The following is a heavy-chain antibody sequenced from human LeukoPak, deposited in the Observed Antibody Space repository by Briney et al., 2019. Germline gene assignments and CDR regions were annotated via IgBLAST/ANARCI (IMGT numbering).Heavy chain of an antibody. CDR1: GGSFSGFY. CDR3: AGHHPRNTVDF. Sequence: SETLSLTCAVYGGSFSGFYWAWIRQPPGKGLEFIGEINHGGSTNYNPSLKSRVTISIDTSTNQFSLKLNSVAAADTAVYYCAGHHPRNTVDFWGQGTLVTVSS. J-gene: IGHJ4*02. CDR2: INHGGST. D-gene: IGHD2/OR15-2a*01. V-gene: IGHV4-34*01.